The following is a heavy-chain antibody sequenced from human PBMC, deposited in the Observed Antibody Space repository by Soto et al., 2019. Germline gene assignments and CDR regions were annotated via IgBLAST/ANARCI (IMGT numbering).Heavy chain of an antibody. V-gene: IGHV3-30-3*01. D-gene: IGHD5-18*01. CDR2: ISYDGSNK. J-gene: IGHJ4*02. Sequence: QVQLVESRGGVVQPGRSLRLSCAASGFTFSSYAMHWVRQAPGKGLEWVAVISYDGSNKYYADSVKGRFTISRDNSKNTLYLQMNSLRAEDTAVYYCARADRDTAMVMDVVYWGQGTLVTVSS. CDR3: ARADRDTAMVMDVVY. CDR1: GFTFSSYA.